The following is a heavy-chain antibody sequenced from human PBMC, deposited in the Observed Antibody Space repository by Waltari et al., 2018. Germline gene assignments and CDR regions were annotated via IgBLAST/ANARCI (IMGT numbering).Heavy chain of an antibody. CDR3: ARGCSGSSCYSVPLHFDC. CDR2: ISSGSSTI. Sequence: EVQLVESGGGLVQPCGSLRLSCAASGFTFSTYSMNWVRQAPGKGLEWVSYISSGSSTIYYADSVKGRFTISRDNAKSSLYLQMNSLRAEDTAVYYCARGCSGSSCYSVPLHFDCWGQGTLVTVSS. CDR1: GFTFSTYS. V-gene: IGHV3-48*04. D-gene: IGHD2-15*01. J-gene: IGHJ4*02.